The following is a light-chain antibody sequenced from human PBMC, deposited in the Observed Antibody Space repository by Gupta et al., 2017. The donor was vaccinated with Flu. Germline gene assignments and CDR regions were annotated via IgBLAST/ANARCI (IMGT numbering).Light chain of an antibody. Sequence: VTLGQPASISCTSTQNLVYSDGNTYVHWLQQRPGQSPRRLIYQVSYRDSGVPDRFSGSGSGTDFTLKISRVEAEDVGIYFCMQGAHWPWAFGQGTKVEIK. CDR1: QNLVYSDGNTY. J-gene: IGKJ1*01. V-gene: IGKV2-30*01. CDR2: QVS. CDR3: MQGAHWPWA.